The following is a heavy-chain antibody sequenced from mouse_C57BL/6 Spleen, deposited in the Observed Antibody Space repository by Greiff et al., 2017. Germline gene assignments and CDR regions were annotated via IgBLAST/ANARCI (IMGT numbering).Heavy chain of an antibody. CDR1: GFTFSSYA. D-gene: IGHD2-1*01. CDR3: ARFYSSYFDY. J-gene: IGHJ2*01. V-gene: IGHV5-4*01. CDR2: ISDGGSYT. Sequence: EVQRVESGGGLVKPGGSLKLSCAASGFTFSSYAMSWVRQTPEQRLEWVATISDGGSYTYYPDNVKGRFTISRDNAKNNLYLQMSHLKSEDTAMYYCARFYSSYFDYWGQGTTLTVSS.